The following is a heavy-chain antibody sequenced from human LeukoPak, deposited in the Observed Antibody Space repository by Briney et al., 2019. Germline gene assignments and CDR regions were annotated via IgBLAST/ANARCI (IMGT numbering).Heavy chain of an antibody. CDR2: ISYDGRNQ. J-gene: IGHJ3*02. Sequence: PGRSLRLSCAASGFTFSSYGMHWVRQAPGKGLEWVAAISYDGRNQYYADSVKGRFTISRDSSKDTVYLQMSSLRAEDTAVYYCARDGSYYDSSGYLLDAFDIWGQGTMVTVSS. D-gene: IGHD3-22*01. V-gene: IGHV3-30*03. CDR1: GFTFSSYG. CDR3: ARDGSYYDSSGYLLDAFDI.